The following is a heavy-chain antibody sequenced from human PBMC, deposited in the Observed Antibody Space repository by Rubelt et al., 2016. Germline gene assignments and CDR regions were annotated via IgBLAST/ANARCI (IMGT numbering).Heavy chain of an antibody. CDR3: ARGLQMGTIGGYFDY. J-gene: IGHJ4*02. D-gene: IGHD5-24*01. CDR2: MSFDVRNE. Sequence: GMHWVRQAPGKGLEWVAVMSFDVRNEHYADSEKGRFTISRDNSKNTLSLQMNSLRPEDTAVYYCARGLQMGTIGGYFDYWGQGTLVTVSS. V-gene: IGHV3-30*19. CDR1: G.